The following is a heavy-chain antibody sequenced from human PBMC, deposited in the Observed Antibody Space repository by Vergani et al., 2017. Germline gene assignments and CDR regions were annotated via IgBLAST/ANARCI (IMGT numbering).Heavy chain of an antibody. Sequence: QVQLVESGGGVVQPGRSLRLSCAASGFTFSSYAMHWVRQAPGKGLEWVAVISYDGSNKYYADSVKGRFTISGDNSKNTLYLQMNSLRAEDTAVYYCARDENCSGGSCYFGLDYWGQGTLVTVSS. CDR3: ARDENCSGGSCYFGLDY. CDR2: ISYDGSNK. J-gene: IGHJ4*02. CDR1: GFTFSSYA. V-gene: IGHV3-30*04. D-gene: IGHD2-15*01.